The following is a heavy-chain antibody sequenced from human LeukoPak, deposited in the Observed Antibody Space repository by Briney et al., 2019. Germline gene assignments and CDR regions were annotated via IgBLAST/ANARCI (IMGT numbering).Heavy chain of an antibody. J-gene: IGHJ3*02. CDR3: ATIFWSGYLYAFDI. Sequence: ASVKVSCKASGYTFTSYDINWVRQATGQGLEWMGWMNPNSGNTGYAQKFQGRVPMTRNTSISTAYMELSSLRSEDTAVYYCATIFWSGYLYAFDIWGQGTMVTVST. V-gene: IGHV1-8*01. D-gene: IGHD3-3*01. CDR1: GYTFTSYD. CDR2: MNPNSGNT.